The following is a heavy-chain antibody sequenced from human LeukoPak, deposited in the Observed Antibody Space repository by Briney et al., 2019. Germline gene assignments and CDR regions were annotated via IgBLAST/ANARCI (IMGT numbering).Heavy chain of an antibody. Sequence: PSETLSLTCAVYGGSFSGYYWSWIRQPPGKGLEWIGEINQRGSTNYNPSLKSRVTISVDTSKNQFSLKLSSVTAADTAVYYCAVRPVAGTDYWFDPWGQGTLVTVSS. V-gene: IGHV4-34*01. CDR3: AVRPVAGTDYWFDP. CDR2: INQRGST. CDR1: GGSFSGYY. J-gene: IGHJ5*02. D-gene: IGHD6-19*01.